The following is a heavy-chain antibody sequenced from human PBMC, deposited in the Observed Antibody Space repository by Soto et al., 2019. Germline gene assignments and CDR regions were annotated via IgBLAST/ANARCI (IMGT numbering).Heavy chain of an antibody. CDR2: INPNSGGT. Sequence: ASVKVSCKASGYTFINYGISWVRQAPGQGLEWMGWINPNSGGTNYAQKFQGRVTMTRDTSISTAYMELSRLRSDDTAVYYCARDTAPPDFDYWGQGTLVTVSS. CDR3: ARDTAPPDFDY. V-gene: IGHV1-2*02. J-gene: IGHJ4*02. CDR1: GYTFINYG.